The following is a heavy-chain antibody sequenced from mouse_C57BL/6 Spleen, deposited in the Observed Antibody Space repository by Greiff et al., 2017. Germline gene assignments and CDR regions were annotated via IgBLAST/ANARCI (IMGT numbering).Heavy chain of an antibody. J-gene: IGHJ1*03. V-gene: IGHV1-82*01. Sequence: QVQLQQSGPELVKPGASVKISCKASGYAFSSSWMNWVKQRPGKGLEWIGLIYPGDGDTNYNGKFKGKATMTADKSSSTAYMQLSSLTSEDSAVYFCARTWDGYFDVWGTGTTVTVAS. D-gene: IGHD4-1*01. CDR3: ARTWDGYFDV. CDR1: GYAFSSSW. CDR2: IYPGDGDT.